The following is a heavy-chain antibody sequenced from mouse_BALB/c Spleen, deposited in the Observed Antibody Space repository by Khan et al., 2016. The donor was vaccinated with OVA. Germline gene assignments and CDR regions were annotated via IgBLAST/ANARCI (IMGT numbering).Heavy chain of an antibody. CDR2: IWTGGST. CDR1: VFSLTSYG. CDR3: ARERGSSQWYFDV. Sequence: VQLQESGPGLVAPSQSLSITCTVSVFSLTSYGVHWVRQPPGKGLEWLGVIWTGGSTNYNSALMSRLTINTDNSKSHVFLQMHNLLTDDTSMYSCARERGSSQWYFDVWGAGNTVT. J-gene: IGHJ1*01. V-gene: IGHV2-9*02. D-gene: IGHD1-1*01.